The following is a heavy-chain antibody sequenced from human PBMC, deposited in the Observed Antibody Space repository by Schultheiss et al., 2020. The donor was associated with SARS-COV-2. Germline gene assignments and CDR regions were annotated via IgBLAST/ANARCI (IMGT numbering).Heavy chain of an antibody. CDR1: GFTFSSYG. V-gene: IGHV3-23*01. J-gene: IGHJ6*02. CDR2: ISGSGGST. Sequence: GGSLRLSCAASGFTFSSYGMHWVRQAPGKGLEWVSAISGSGGSTYYADSVKGRFTISRDNSKNTLYLQMNSLRAEDTAVYYCAKDPQYSSGYYEVWGQGTTVTVSS. CDR3: AKDPQYSSGYYEV. D-gene: IGHD3-22*01.